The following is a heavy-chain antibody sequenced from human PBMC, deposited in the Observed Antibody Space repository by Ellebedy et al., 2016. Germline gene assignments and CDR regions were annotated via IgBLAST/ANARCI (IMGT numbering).Heavy chain of an antibody. CDR3: TRDGLVVAGPPNRFYFDY. J-gene: IGHJ4*02. CDR2: ITPMFGAS. V-gene: IGHV1-69*05. Sequence: SVKVSCXASGGTFNNYDVSWVRQAPGQGLEWMGGITPMFGASNYAQKFQGRASITRDTFASTVFMELSSLTSEDTAVYYCTRDGLVVAGPPNRFYFDYWGQGTLVIVSS. CDR1: GGTFNNYD. D-gene: IGHD2-15*01.